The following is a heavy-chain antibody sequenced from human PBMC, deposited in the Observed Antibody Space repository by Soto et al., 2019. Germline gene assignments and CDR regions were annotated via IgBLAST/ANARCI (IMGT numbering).Heavy chain of an antibody. CDR2: IYSGGST. CDR1: GFTVSNNY. J-gene: IGHJ4*02. D-gene: IGHD3-16*01. V-gene: IGHV3-66*01. CDR3: AAYSHKGY. Sequence: GGSLRLSRAASGFTVSNNYMSWVRQAPGKGLEWVSLIYSGGSTYYADSVKGRFTISRDSSKNTLYLQMNSLRAEDTAMYYCAAYSHKGYWGQGTLVTVSS.